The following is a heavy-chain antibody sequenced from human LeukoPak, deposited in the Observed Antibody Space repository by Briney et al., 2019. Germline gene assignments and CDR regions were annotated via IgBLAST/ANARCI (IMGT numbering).Heavy chain of an antibody. V-gene: IGHV3-11*01. D-gene: IGHD1-26*01. CDR1: GFPFSDYY. CDR2: ISRGGTTI. CDR3: ARLLSGGYYFDY. J-gene: IGHJ4*02. Sequence: GSLRLSCAASGFPFSDYYMSWIRQAPGKGLEWVSYISRGGTTIYYADSVKGRFTISRDNAKNSLHLQMNSLGAEDTAIYYCARLLSGGYYFDYWGQGTLVTVSS.